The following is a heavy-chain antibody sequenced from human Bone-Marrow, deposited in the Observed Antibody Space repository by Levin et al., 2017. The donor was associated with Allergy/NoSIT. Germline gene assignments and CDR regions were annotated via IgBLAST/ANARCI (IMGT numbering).Heavy chain of an antibody. J-gene: IGHJ4*02. CDR3: ARDYCRGGSCSPNL. Sequence: GGSLRLSCAASAFTFSTYAMQWVRQAPGMGLEWVAVISYDGSNKYYADSVKGRFTISRDNSKNTVYPQMNSLRADDTAVYYCARDYCRGGSCSPNLWGQGTLVTVSS. V-gene: IGHV3-30-3*01. CDR2: ISYDGSNK. CDR1: AFTFSTYA. D-gene: IGHD2-15*01.